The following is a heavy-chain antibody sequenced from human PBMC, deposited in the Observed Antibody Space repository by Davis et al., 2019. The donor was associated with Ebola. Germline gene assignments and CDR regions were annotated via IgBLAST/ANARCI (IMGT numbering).Heavy chain of an antibody. Sequence: GESLKISCAASGFTFSNAWMSWVRQAPGKGLEWVGRIKSKTDGGTTDYAAPVKGRFTISRDDSKNTLYLQMNSLKTEDTAVYYCAREDSGIGSYGYYYYGMDVWGQGTTVTVSS. CDR2: IKSKTDGGTT. CDR1: GFTFSNAW. D-gene: IGHD5-18*01. V-gene: IGHV3-15*01. CDR3: AREDSGIGSYGYYYYGMDV. J-gene: IGHJ6*02.